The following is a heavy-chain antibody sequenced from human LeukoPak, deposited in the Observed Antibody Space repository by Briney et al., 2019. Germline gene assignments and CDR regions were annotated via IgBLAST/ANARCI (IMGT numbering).Heavy chain of an antibody. CDR1: GFTFSSYA. Sequence: GGSLRLSCAASGFTFSSYAMHWVRQAPGKGLEWVAFIRYDGSNKYYADSVKGRFTISRDNSKNTLYLQMNSLRAEDTAVYYCAKDLWFGELVDAFDIWGQGTMVTVSS. D-gene: IGHD3-10*01. CDR3: AKDLWFGELVDAFDI. V-gene: IGHV3-30*02. J-gene: IGHJ3*02. CDR2: IRYDGSNK.